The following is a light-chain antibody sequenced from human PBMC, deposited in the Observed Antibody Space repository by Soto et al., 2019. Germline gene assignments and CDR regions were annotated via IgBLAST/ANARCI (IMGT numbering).Light chain of an antibody. J-gene: IGLJ3*02. Sequence: QSALTQPASVSGSPGQSITISCTGTSSDVGGYNYVSWYQQHPGKAPKLMIYEVSNRPSGVSNRFSGSKSGNTASLTISGLQAEDEADYYCGVWDSSLSAGVFGGGTKVTVL. CDR1: SSDVGGYNY. CDR3: GVWDSSLSAGV. CDR2: EVS. V-gene: IGLV2-14*01.